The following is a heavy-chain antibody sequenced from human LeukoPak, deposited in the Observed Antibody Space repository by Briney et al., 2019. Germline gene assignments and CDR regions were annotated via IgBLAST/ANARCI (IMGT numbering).Heavy chain of an antibody. V-gene: IGHV3-21*01. CDR3: ARDSDVLRYFDWLLDY. D-gene: IGHD3-9*01. CDR2: ISSSSSYI. J-gene: IGHJ4*02. Sequence: PGGSLRLSCAASGFTFSSYSMNWVRQAPGKGLEWVSSISSSSSYIYYADSVKGRFTISRDNAKNSLYLQMNSLRAEDTAVYYCARDSDVLRYFDWLLDYWGQGTLVTVSS. CDR1: GFTFSSYS.